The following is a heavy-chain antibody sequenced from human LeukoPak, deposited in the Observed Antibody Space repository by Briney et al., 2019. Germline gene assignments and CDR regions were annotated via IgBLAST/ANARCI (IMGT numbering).Heavy chain of an antibody. J-gene: IGHJ5*02. CDR1: GFTFSSYA. CDR3: ARGEVFLDP. Sequence: GGSLRLSCAASGFTFSSYAMHWVRQAPGKGLEWVAVISYDGSNKYYADSVKGRFTISRDNSKNTLYLQMNSLRAEDTAVYYCARGEVFLDPWGQGTLVTVSS. CDR2: ISYDGSNK. V-gene: IGHV3-30-3*01. D-gene: IGHD1-26*01.